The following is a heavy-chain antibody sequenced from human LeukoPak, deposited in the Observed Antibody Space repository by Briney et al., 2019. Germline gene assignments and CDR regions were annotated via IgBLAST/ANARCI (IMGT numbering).Heavy chain of an antibody. J-gene: IGHJ4*02. D-gene: IGHD6-13*01. CDR3: ARGPSSWLSYFDY. Sequence: PSETLSLTCAVYGGSFSGYYWSWIRQPPGKGLEWIGEINHSGSTNYNPSLKSRVTISVDTSKNQSSLKLSSVTAADTAVYYCARGPSSWLSYFDYWGQGTLVTVSS. V-gene: IGHV4-34*01. CDR2: INHSGST. CDR1: GGSFSGYY.